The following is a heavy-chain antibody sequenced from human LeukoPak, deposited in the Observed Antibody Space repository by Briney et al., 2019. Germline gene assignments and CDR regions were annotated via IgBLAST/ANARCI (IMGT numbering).Heavy chain of an antibody. V-gene: IGHV3-23*01. CDR3: AKCVILTGRYMDV. CDR1: GFAFSSYG. Sequence: GGTLRLSCAASGFAFSSYGMSWVRQAPGKGLEWVSAISGSGGSTYYADSVKGRFTISRDNSKNTLYLQMNSLRAEDTAVYYCAKCVILTGRYMDVWGKGTTVTISS. J-gene: IGHJ6*03. CDR2: ISGSGGST. D-gene: IGHD3-9*01.